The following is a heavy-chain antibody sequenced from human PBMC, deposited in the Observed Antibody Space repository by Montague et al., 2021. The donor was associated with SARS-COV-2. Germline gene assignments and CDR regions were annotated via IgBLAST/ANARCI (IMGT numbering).Heavy chain of an antibody. V-gene: IGHV4-39*01. J-gene: IGHJ4*02. CDR3: ARLHCSSTSCYYLFFAETSHFDY. CDR2: IYYSGST. D-gene: IGHD2-2*01. CDR1: GGSISSSSYY. Sequence: SETLSLTCTVSGGSISSSSYYWGWIRQPPGKGLEWTGSIYYSGSTYSNPSLKSRVSISVDTSKNQFSLKLSSVTAADTAVYYCARLHCSSTSCYYLFFAETSHFDYWGQGTLVTVSS.